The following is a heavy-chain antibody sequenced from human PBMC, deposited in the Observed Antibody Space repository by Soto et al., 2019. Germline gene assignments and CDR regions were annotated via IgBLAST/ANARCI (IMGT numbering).Heavy chain of an antibody. Sequence: PSETLSLTCAVYGGSFSGYYWSWIRQPPGKGLEWIGSIYYSGSTYYNPSLKSRVTISVDTSKNQFSLKLSSVTAADTAVYYCARQEEVGWFDPWGQGTLVTVSS. CDR1: GGSFSGYY. CDR3: ARQEEVGWFDP. V-gene: IGHV4-34*01. D-gene: IGHD1-26*01. CDR2: IYYSGST. J-gene: IGHJ5*02.